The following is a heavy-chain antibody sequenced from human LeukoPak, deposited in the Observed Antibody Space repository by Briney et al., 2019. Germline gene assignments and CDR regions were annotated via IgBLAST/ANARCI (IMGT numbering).Heavy chain of an antibody. CDR2: INPNSGGT. Sequence: ASVKVSCKASGYTFTCYYMHWVRQAPGQGLEWMGWINPNSGGTNYVQKFQGRVTMTRDTSISTAYMELSRLRSDDTAVYYCARGVGIAARPEGDAFDIWGQGTMVTVSS. V-gene: IGHV1-2*02. D-gene: IGHD6-6*01. J-gene: IGHJ3*02. CDR1: GYTFTCYY. CDR3: ARGVGIAARPEGDAFDI.